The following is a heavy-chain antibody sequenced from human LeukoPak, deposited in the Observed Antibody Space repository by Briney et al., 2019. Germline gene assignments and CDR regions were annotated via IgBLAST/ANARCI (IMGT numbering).Heavy chain of an antibody. V-gene: IGHV3-66*01. J-gene: IGHJ4*02. Sequence: GGSLRLSCAASGFNVSCNYMTWVRQAPGKGLKWVSNIYSGGSPYYADSVKGRISVSRDNSKDTLYLQMNSLRAEDTAVYYCAKVAWFGESADYFDYWGQGTLVTVSS. CDR1: GFNVSCNY. CDR3: AKVAWFGESADYFDY. CDR2: IYSGGSP. D-gene: IGHD3-10*01.